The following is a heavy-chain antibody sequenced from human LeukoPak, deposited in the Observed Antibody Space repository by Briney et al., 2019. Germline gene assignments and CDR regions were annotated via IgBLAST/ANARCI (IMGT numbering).Heavy chain of an antibody. CDR2: ISGSGGST. V-gene: IGHV3-23*01. D-gene: IGHD6-13*01. CDR1: GFTFSSYA. Sequence: GGSLRLSCAASGFTFSSYAMSWVRQAPGKGLEWVSAISGSGGSTYYADSVKGRFTISRDNSKNTLYLQMNSLRAEDTAVYYCAKAQVYSSSWSPFDYWGQGTLVTVSS. CDR3: AKAQVYSSSWSPFDY. J-gene: IGHJ4*02.